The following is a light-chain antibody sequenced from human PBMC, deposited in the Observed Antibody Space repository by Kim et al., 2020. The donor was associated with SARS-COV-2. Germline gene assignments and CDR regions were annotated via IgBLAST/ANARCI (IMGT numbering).Light chain of an antibody. CDR2: DVS. CDR3: SSYTRSRTVL. Sequence: GQSITLSCTGTSSDVGGYNYVSWYQQHPGKAPKLMIYDVSNRPSGVSNRFSGSKSGNTASLTISGLQAEDEADYYCSSYTRSRTVLFGGGTKLTVL. J-gene: IGLJ2*01. CDR1: SSDVGGYNY. V-gene: IGLV2-14*03.